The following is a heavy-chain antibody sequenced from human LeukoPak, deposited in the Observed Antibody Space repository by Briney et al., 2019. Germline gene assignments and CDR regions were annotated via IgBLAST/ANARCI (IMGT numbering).Heavy chain of an antibody. D-gene: IGHD3-10*01. Sequence: GGSLRLSCAASGFTFSNYAMHWVRQAPGKGLEWVAVISHDGSNKYYADSVKGRFTISRDNSKNTLYLQMNNLRVEDTAVYYCARDPAMVRGVKYYFANWGQGTLVTVSS. CDR1: GFTFSNYA. V-gene: IGHV3-30-3*01. CDR2: ISHDGSNK. J-gene: IGHJ4*02. CDR3: ARDPAMVRGVKYYFAN.